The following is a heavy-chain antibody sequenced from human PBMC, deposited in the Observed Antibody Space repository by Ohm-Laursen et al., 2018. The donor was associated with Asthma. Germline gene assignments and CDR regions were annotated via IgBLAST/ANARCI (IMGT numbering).Heavy chain of an antibody. J-gene: IGHJ4*02. D-gene: IGHD7-27*01. CDR2: ISTASTFI. CDR3: ATSKPADLGISFYDY. V-gene: IGHV3-21*01. Sequence: GSLRLSCTASGYTFSRYSIHWVRQAPGKGLEWVASISTASTFIYYADSVRGRFTTSRDNAKNLVFLQMNDVRAEDTALYYCATSKPADLGISFYDYWGQGTLVTVSS. CDR1: GYTFSRYS.